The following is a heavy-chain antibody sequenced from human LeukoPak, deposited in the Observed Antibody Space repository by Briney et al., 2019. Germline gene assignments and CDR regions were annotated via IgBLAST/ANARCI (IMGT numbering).Heavy chain of an antibody. J-gene: IGHJ3*02. D-gene: IGHD3-22*01. CDR1: GFSVSDTY. V-gene: IGHV3-66*01. Sequence: SGGSLRLSCAASGFSVSDTYMNWVRQAPGKGLEWVSVIYSAGSTYYADSVKGRFTISRDNAKNSLYLQMNSLRAEDTAVYYCARDFIAPTYYYDSSGTRAFDIWGQGTMVTVSS. CDR2: IYSAGST. CDR3: ARDFIAPTYYYDSSGTRAFDI.